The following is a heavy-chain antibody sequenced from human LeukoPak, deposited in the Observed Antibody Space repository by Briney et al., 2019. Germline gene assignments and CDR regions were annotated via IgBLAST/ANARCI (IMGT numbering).Heavy chain of an antibody. D-gene: IGHD6-19*01. Sequence: PSETLSLTCAVSGYSISSNNWWAWIRQHPGKGLEWIGYIYYSGSTYYNPYTPSLTSRVTMSVDTSKNQFSLKLDSVTEIDTAMYYCARNQAVAANRGAFDIWGQGTMVTVSS. CDR3: ARNQAVAANRGAFDI. CDR1: GYSISSNNW. J-gene: IGHJ3*02. CDR2: IYYSGST. V-gene: IGHV4-28*01.